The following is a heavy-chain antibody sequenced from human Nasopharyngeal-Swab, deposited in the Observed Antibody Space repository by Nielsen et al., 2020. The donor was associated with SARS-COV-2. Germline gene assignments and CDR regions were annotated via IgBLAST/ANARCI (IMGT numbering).Heavy chain of an antibody. D-gene: IGHD6-19*01. CDR2: IYYSGST. J-gene: IGHJ6*02. CDR3: ARDSGVAGTKYHYYGMDV. Sequence: WIRKPPGKGLEWIGYIYYSGSTYYNPSLKSRVTISVDTSKNQFSLKLSSVTAADTAVYYCARDSGVAGTKYHYYGMDVWGQGTTVTVSS. V-gene: IGHV4-30-4*01.